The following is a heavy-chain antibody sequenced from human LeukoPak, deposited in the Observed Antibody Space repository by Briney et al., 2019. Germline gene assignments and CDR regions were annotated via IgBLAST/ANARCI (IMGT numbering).Heavy chain of an antibody. V-gene: IGHV3-21*01. J-gene: IGHJ3*02. CDR1: GFTFSSYS. D-gene: IGHD4-17*01. Sequence: KAGGSLRLSXAASGFTFSSYSMNWVRQAPGKGVEWVSSISSSSSYIYYADSVKGRFTISRDNAKNSLYLQMNSLRAEDTAVYYCARVDTVTTSAFDIWGQGTMVTVSS. CDR3: ARVDTVTTSAFDI. CDR2: ISSSSSYI.